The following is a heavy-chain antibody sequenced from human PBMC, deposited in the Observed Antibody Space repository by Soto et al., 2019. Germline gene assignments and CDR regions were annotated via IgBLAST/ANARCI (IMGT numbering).Heavy chain of an antibody. CDR1: GGSITSINW. Sequence: QVQLQESGPGLVRPSETLSLTCAVSGGSITSINWWSWVRQSPEKGLEWIGEIYHGGSTKYVPSLESRLTMSIDKSKNQFSLRLSSVTAAYTAVYYCATLELGAVSWGPGILVTVSS. CDR2: IYHGGST. CDR3: ATLELGAVS. D-gene: IGHD1-7*01. V-gene: IGHV4-4*02. J-gene: IGHJ5*02.